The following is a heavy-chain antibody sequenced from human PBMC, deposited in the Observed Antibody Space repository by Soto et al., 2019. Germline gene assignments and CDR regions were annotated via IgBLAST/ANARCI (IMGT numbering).Heavy chain of an antibody. Sequence: ASVKVSCKASGYTFTSYGISWVRQAPGQGLEWMGWISAYNGNTNYAQKLQGRVTMTTDTSTSTAYMELRSLRSDDTAVYYCARAAITIFGVVITDDAFDIWGQGTMVTVSS. D-gene: IGHD3-3*01. CDR3: ARAAITIFGVVITDDAFDI. V-gene: IGHV1-18*01. J-gene: IGHJ3*02. CDR1: GYTFTSYG. CDR2: ISAYNGNT.